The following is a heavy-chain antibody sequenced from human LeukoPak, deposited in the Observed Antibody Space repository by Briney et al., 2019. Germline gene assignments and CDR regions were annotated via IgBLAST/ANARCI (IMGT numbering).Heavy chain of an antibody. V-gene: IGHV4-59*08. D-gene: IGHD4-17*01. CDR2: IYYSGST. CDR1: GGSISSYY. CDR3: ARNVETTYYYYYYMDV. J-gene: IGHJ6*03. Sequence: SETLSLTCTVSGGSISSYYWSWIRQPPGKGLEWIGYIYYSGSTNYNPSLKSRVTISVDTSKNQFSLKLSSVTAADTAVYYCARNVETTYYYYYYMDVWGKGTTVTVSS.